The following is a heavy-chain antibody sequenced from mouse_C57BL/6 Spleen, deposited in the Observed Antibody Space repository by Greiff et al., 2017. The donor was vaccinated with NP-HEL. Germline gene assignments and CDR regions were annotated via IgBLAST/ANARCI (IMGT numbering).Heavy chain of an antibody. J-gene: IGHJ2*01. Sequence: QVQLQQPGAELVMPGASVKLSCKASGYTFTSYWMHWVKQRPGQGLEWIGEIDPSDSYTNYNQKFKGKSTLTVDKSSSTAYMQLSSLTSEDSAVYYCARKDYGYGDYWGQGTTRTVSS. CDR3: ARKDYGYGDY. D-gene: IGHD2-2*01. V-gene: IGHV1-69*01. CDR1: GYTFTSYW. CDR2: IDPSDSYT.